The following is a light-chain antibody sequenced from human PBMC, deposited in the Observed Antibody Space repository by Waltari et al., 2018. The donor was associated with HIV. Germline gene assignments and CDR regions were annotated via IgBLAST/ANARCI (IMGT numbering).Light chain of an antibody. CDR1: QSVLSSSDNNNY. CDR3: QQWYATPLT. CDR2: WAS. Sequence: DIVMTQSPDSLAVSLGERATINCKSSQSVLSSSDNNNYLVGDQQKPGQPPKLLISWASTRESGVPDRFSGSGAGTDVTLTIGRLQAEDVAVYYCQQWYATPLTFGGGTKVEIK. J-gene: IGKJ4*01. V-gene: IGKV4-1*01.